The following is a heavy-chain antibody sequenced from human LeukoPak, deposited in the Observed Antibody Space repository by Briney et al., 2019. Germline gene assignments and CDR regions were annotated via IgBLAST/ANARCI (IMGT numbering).Heavy chain of an antibody. V-gene: IGHV3-74*01. CDR2: ISSDGTGT. J-gene: IGHJ4*02. D-gene: IGHD1-1*01. CDR3: ARDVGKKPDY. CDR1: GFTFSSYW. Sequence: GGSLRLSCAASGFTFSSYWMHWVRQAPGKGLVWVSGISSDGTGTTYTVSVKGQFTISRDNTKNTLYLQLNSLRAEDTAVYYCARDVGKKPDYWGQGTLVTVSS.